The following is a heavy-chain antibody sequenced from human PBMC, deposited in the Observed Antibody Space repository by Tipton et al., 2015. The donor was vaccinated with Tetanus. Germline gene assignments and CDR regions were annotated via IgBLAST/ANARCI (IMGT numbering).Heavy chain of an antibody. CDR2: IYHSGTA. Sequence: TLSLTCAVSYGSMTSGGYSWSWIRQPPGKGLEWIGYIYHSGTAYYNPSLKSRVTISVDRSENQFPLKLNSVTAADTAMYYCARLLVADAFDIWGQGTMVTVSS. CDR1: YGSMTSGGYS. D-gene: IGHD2-8*02. CDR3: ARLLVADAFDI. J-gene: IGHJ3*02. V-gene: IGHV4-30-2*01.